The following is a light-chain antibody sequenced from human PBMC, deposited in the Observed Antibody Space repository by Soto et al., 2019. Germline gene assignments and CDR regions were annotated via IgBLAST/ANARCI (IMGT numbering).Light chain of an antibody. Sequence: EIVMTQSPATLSVSPGERATLSCRASQSVSNNYLAWYQQKPGQAPRLLIYGASGRATGIPDRFSGSGSGTDFTLTISRLEPEDFAVYYCQQYGSSPRTFGQGTKVEIK. J-gene: IGKJ1*01. CDR1: QSVSNNY. CDR3: QQYGSSPRT. CDR2: GAS. V-gene: IGKV3-20*01.